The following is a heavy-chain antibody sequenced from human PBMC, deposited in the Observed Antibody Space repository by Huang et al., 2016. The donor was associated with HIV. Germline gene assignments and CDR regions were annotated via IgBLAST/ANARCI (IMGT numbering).Heavy chain of an antibody. CDR3: AREFCGGDCFRSRDAFDI. D-gene: IGHD2-21*02. CDR2: IHNGGNT. J-gene: IGHJ3*02. V-gene: IGHV3-53*01. CDR1: GFTVSSNY. Sequence: EVQLVESGGGLIQPGGSLRLSCAVSGFTVSSNYMSWVRQAPGKGLEWVSVIHNGGNTYYADSVKGRFAISRDNFKNTLYRQMNSLRAEDTAVYYCAREFCGGDCFRSRDAFDIWGQGTMVTVAS.